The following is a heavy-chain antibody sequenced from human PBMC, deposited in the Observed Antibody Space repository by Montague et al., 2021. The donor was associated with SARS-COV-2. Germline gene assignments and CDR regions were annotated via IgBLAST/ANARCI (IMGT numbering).Heavy chain of an antibody. J-gene: IGHJ6*02. CDR1: GGSFTENF. CDR2: INHSGTS. CDR3: ARGRSTRVRGVIFTSYYYYYYGIDV. Sequence: TLSLTCSVYGGSFTENFWTWIRQPPGQGLEWIGEINHSGTSNYNASLRSRVTISIDTAKNQFSLRLSALAAADTAVYYCARGRSTRVRGVIFTSYYYYYYGIDVWGQGTTVTVSS. V-gene: IGHV4-34*01. D-gene: IGHD3-10*01.